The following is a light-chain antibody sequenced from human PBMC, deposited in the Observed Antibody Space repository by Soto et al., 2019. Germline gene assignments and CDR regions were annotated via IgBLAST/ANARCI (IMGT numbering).Light chain of an antibody. CDR3: HQYNSWPPGT. V-gene: IGKV3-15*01. CDR2: DAS. CDR1: QSISRS. Sequence: MTQSPSTLSSSVGGRFIVTCLASQSISRSLAWYQQKPGQAPRLLISDASTRATGIPARFSGSGSGTEFTLTISSLQSEDFALYYCHQYNSWPPGTFGQGTKVDIK. J-gene: IGKJ2*01.